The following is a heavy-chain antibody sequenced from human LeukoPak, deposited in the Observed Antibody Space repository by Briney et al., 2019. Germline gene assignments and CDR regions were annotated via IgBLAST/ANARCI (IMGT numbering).Heavy chain of an antibody. Sequence: SETLSLTCTVSGGSISGYSWTWIRQPPGQGLEWIGYFHNSRTTSYNPSLTGRVIISVDTAMDQISLKLNSVTAADAAVYYCARGHLGLSPWGQGTLVTVSS. CDR1: GGSISGYS. J-gene: IGHJ5*02. CDR3: ARGHLGLSP. D-gene: IGHD3-10*01. CDR2: FHNSRTT. V-gene: IGHV4-59*01.